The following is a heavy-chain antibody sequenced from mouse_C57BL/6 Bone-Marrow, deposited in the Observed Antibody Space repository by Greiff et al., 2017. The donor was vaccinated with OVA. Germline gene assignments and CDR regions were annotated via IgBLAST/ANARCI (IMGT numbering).Heavy chain of an antibody. J-gene: IGHJ2*01. D-gene: IGHD1-1*02. Sequence: EVMLVESEGGLVQPGSSMKLSCTASGFTFSDYYMAWVRQVPEKGLEWVANINYDGSSTYYLDSLKSRFIISRDNAKNILYLQMSSLKSEDTATYYCARDGNYLDYWGQGTTLTVAS. CDR3: ARDGNYLDY. CDR2: INYDGSST. CDR1: GFTFSDYY. V-gene: IGHV5-16*01.